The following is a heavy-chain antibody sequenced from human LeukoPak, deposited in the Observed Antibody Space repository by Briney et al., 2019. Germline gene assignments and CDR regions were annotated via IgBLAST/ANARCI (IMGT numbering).Heavy chain of an antibody. D-gene: IGHD3-22*01. Sequence: PGGSLRLSCAASGFTFSSYAMHWVRQAPGKGLEWVAVISYDGSNKYYADSVKGRFTISRDNSKNTLYLQTNSLRAEDTAVYYCARVYDSSGYPSDYWGQGTLVTVSS. CDR3: ARVYDSSGYPSDY. J-gene: IGHJ4*02. CDR2: ISYDGSNK. CDR1: GFTFSSYA. V-gene: IGHV3-30*01.